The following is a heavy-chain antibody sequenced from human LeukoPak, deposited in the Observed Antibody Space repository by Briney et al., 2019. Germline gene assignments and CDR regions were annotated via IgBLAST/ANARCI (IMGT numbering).Heavy chain of an antibody. J-gene: IGHJ5*02. CDR1: GFTFSSYG. CDR3: AKELRGYSYGLRNNWFDP. V-gene: IGHV3-30*18. Sequence: PGRSLRLSCAASGFTFSSYGMHWVRQAPGKGLEWVAVISYDGSNKYYADSVKGRFTISRGNSKNTLYLQMNSLRPEDTAVYYCAKELRGYSYGLRNNWFDPWGQGTLVTVSS. CDR2: ISYDGSNK. D-gene: IGHD5-18*01.